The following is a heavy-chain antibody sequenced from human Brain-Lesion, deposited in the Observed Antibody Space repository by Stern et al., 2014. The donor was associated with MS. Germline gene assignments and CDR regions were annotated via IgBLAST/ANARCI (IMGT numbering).Heavy chain of an antibody. Sequence: VQLVESGAEVQKPGASVKVSCKGSGYTLTELSMHWVRQAPRKGLEWMGGFDPEDGETIYAQKFQGRVTMTEDTSTDTAYMELSSLRSEDTAVYYCATLSPGAGGNYYRHFDYWGQGTLVTVSS. CDR3: ATLSPGAGGNYYRHFDY. D-gene: IGHD1-26*01. CDR2: FDPEDGET. V-gene: IGHV1-24*01. J-gene: IGHJ4*02. CDR1: GYTLTELS.